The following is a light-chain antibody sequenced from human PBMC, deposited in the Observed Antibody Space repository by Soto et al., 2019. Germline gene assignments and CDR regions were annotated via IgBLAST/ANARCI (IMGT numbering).Light chain of an antibody. CDR1: SGHSSYI. J-gene: IGLJ3*02. CDR2: LEGSGSY. CDR3: ETWDSNTRV. V-gene: IGLV4-60*02. Sequence: QPVLTQSSSASASLGSSVKLTCTLSSGHSSYIIAWHQQQPGKAPRYLMKLEGSGSYNKGSGVPDRFSGSRSGADRYLTISNLHFEDDADYYCETWDSNTRVFGGGTQLTVL.